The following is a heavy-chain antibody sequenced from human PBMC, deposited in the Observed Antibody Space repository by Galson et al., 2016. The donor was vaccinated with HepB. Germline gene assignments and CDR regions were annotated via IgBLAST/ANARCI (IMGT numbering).Heavy chain of an antibody. Sequence: SETLSLTCIVFSGSVSSGRHYWTWIRQPPGKPLEWIGYVYSSGSTTYNPSLKSRVTISRDRSKNQFSLNLSFVTAADTAVYYCARDAEYSASGTYYRAFDSWGQGTPVTVSS. D-gene: IGHD3-10*01. CDR3: ARDAEYSASGTYYRAFDS. CDR2: VYSSGST. J-gene: IGHJ4*02. CDR1: SGSVSSGRHY. V-gene: IGHV4-61*01.